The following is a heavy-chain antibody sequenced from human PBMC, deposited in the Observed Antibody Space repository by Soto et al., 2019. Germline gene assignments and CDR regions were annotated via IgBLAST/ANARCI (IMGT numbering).Heavy chain of an antibody. Sequence: GGSLRLSCAASGFTVSSNYMSWVRQAPGKGLEWVSVIYSGGSTYYADSVKGRFTISRDNSKNTLCLQMNSLRAEDTAVYYWARVRPYGPFDYWGQGTLVTVSS. J-gene: IGHJ4*02. D-gene: IGHD2-21*01. CDR3: ARVRPYGPFDY. CDR2: IYSGGST. V-gene: IGHV3-53*01. CDR1: GFTVSSNY.